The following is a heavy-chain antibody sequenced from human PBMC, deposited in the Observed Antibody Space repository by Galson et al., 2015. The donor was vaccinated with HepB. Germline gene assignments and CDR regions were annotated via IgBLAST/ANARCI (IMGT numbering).Heavy chain of an antibody. CDR3: ARVDEFDTFDI. V-gene: IGHV2-5*05. Sequence: PALVKPTQTLTLTCTFSGFSLSTSGMGVGWIRQPPGKALEWLALIYWDDDKRYGPSLKSRLTITKDTSKNQVVLRMTNMDPVDTATYYCARVDEFDTFDIWGQGTLVIVSS. D-gene: IGHD3-10*01. J-gene: IGHJ3*02. CDR2: IYWDDDK. CDR1: GFSLSTSGMG.